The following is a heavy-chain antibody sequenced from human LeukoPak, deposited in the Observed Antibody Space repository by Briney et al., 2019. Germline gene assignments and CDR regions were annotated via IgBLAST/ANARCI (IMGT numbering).Heavy chain of an antibody. CDR2: ISSSGSTI. D-gene: IGHD6-13*01. CDR3: ARTVRSWKQLVGYYYYYYYMDV. CDR1: GFTFSSYE. Sequence: GGSLRLSCAASGFTFSSYEMNWVRQAPGKGLEWVSYISSSGSTIYYADSVKGRFTISRDNAKNSLYLQMNSLRAEDTAVYYCARTVRSWKQLVGYYYYYYYMDVWGKGTTVTISS. V-gene: IGHV3-48*03. J-gene: IGHJ6*03.